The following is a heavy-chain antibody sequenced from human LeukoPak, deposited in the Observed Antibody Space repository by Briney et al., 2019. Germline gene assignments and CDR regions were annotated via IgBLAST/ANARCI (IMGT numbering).Heavy chain of an antibody. D-gene: IGHD5-24*01. CDR2: IYNGGTT. V-gene: IGHV4-59*08. J-gene: IGHJ4*02. Sequence: SETLSLTCTVSGGSISTYYWTWIRQPPGKGLEWIGYIYNGGTTNYNPSLKSRVTISVDTSKDQFSLKLSSVTAADTAVYYCARHRRWLQLNPFDYWGQGTLVTVSS. CDR1: GGSISTYY. CDR3: ARHRRWLQLNPFDY.